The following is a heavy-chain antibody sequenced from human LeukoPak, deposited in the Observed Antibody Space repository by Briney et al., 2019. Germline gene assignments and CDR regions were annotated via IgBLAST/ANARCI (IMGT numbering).Heavy chain of an antibody. D-gene: IGHD5-18*01. CDR2: IYYSGST. Sequence: SETLSLTCTVSGGSISSYYWSWIRQPPGKGLEWIGYIYYSGSTNYNPSLKSRISISVDTSKNQFSLKLSSVTAADTAVYYCARTTEGGYTYNYFYYYYMDVWGKGTTVTISS. V-gene: IGHV4-59*01. J-gene: IGHJ6*03. CDR3: ARTTEGGYTYNYFYYYYMDV. CDR1: GGSISSYY.